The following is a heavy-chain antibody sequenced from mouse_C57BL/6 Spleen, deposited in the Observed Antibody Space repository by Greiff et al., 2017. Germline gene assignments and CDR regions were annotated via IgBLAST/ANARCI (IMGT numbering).Heavy chain of an antibody. CDR2: IDPSDSYT. Sequence: QVQLQQPGAELVMPGASVKLSCKASGYTFTSYWMHWVKQRPGQGLEWIGEIDPSDSYTNYNQKFKGKSTLTVDKSSSTAYMQLSSLTSEDSAVYYCATSYYSNWYFDVWGTGTTVTVSS. CDR3: ATSYYSNWYFDV. V-gene: IGHV1-69*01. D-gene: IGHD2-5*01. CDR1: GYTFTSYW. J-gene: IGHJ1*03.